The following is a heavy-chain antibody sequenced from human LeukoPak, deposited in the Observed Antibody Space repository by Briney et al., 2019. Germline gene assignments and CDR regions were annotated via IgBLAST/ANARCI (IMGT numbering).Heavy chain of an antibody. D-gene: IGHD3-22*01. CDR3: ARDCWDYYDSSGYCIDY. V-gene: IGHV3-11*04. CDR2: ISSSGSTI. Sequence: GSLRLSCAASGFTFSDYYMSWIRQAPGKGLEWVSYISSSGSTIYYADSVKGRFTTSRDNAKNSLYLQMNSLRAEDTAVYYCARDCWDYYDSSGYCIDYWGQGTLVTVSS. CDR1: GFTFSDYY. J-gene: IGHJ4*02.